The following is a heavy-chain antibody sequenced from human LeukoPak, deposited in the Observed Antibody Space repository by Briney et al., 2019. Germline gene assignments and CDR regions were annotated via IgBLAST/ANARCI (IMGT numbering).Heavy chain of an antibody. Sequence: PGGSLRLSCAASGFTFSSDWMHWVRQAPGKGLVWVSRINTDGSGSGTSYADFVKGRFTISRDNAKNTLYLQMNSLRVEDTAVYYCARDLRSAADYWGQGTLVTVSS. CDR3: ARDLRSAADY. V-gene: IGHV3-74*01. CDR2: INTDGSGSGT. J-gene: IGHJ4*02. CDR1: GFTFSSDW.